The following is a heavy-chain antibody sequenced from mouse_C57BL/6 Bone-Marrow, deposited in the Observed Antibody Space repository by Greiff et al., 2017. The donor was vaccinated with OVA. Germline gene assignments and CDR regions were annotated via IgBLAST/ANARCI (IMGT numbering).Heavy chain of an antibody. V-gene: IGHV1-81*01. D-gene: IGHD2-3*01. CDR2: IYPRSGNT. Sequence: VQLQQSGAELARPGASVKLSCKASGYTFTSYGISWVKQRTGQGLEWIGEIYPRSGNTYYNEKFKGKATQTADKSSSTAYMELRSLTSEDSAVYFCARYYDGYYVRYWGQGTTLTVSS. CDR1: GYTFTSYG. J-gene: IGHJ2*01. CDR3: ARYYDGYYVRY.